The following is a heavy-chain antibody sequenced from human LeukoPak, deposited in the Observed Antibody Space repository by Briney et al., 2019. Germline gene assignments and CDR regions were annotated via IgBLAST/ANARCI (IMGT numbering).Heavy chain of an antibody. D-gene: IGHD3-10*01. J-gene: IGHJ5*02. Sequence: SETLSLTCAVYGGSSSSYYWSWIRQPPGKGLEWIGEINHSGSTNYSPSLKSRVTISVDTSKNQFSLKLSSVTAADTAVYYCARGKVRGPFDPWGQGTLVTVSS. CDR2: INHSGST. CDR1: GGSSSSYY. V-gene: IGHV4-34*01. CDR3: ARGKVRGPFDP.